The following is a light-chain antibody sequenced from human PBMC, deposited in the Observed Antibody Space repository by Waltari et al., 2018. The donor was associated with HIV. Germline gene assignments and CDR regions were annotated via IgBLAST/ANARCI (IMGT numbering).Light chain of an antibody. Sequence: DIQMTQSPSYVSASVGDRVTITCRTRPAISTNLNWYQHKPGKAPKLLFYAASSLQSGVPGRFSGGGSGTDFTLTITSLQPEDFTTYYCQLSRTFGQGTKVE. CDR3: QLSRT. V-gene: IGKV1-39*01. CDR1: PAISTN. CDR2: AAS. J-gene: IGKJ1*01.